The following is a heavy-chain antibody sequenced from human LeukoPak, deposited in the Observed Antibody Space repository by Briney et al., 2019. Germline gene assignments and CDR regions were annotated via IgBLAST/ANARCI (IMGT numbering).Heavy chain of an antibody. CDR2: ISGSGGST. Sequence: GESLRLSCAASGFTFSSYAMSWVRQAPGKGLEWVSAISGSGGSTYYADSVKGRFTISRDNSKNTLYLQMNSLRAEDTAVYYCAKATATKTIAAAGTGFDYWGQGTLVTVSS. J-gene: IGHJ4*02. CDR1: GFTFSSYA. V-gene: IGHV3-23*01. D-gene: IGHD6-13*01. CDR3: AKATATKTIAAAGTGFDY.